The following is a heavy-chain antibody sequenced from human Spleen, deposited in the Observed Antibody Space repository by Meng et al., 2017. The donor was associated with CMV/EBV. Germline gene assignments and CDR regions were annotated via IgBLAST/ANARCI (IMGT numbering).Heavy chain of an antibody. CDR1: GFTFSSYS. CDR3: ARDLDYYFWNPEGWFDP. V-gene: IGHV3-21*01. CDR2: ISSSSSYI. J-gene: IGHJ5*02. D-gene: IGHD3-3*01. Sequence: GESLKISCAASGFTFSSYSMKWVRQAPGKGLEWVSSISSSSSYIYYADSVKGRFTISSDNAKNPLYLQMNSLRAEDTAVYYCARDLDYYFWNPEGWFDPWVQGTLVTVSS.